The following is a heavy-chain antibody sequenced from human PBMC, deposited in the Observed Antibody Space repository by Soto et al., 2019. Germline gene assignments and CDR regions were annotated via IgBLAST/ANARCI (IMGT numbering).Heavy chain of an antibody. V-gene: IGHV4-34*01. J-gene: IGHJ6*03. CDR3: ARGGFTMVRGAPYYYYYMDV. D-gene: IGHD3-10*01. Sequence: TDTPFLTCAVSGRSFIVYFWSWISKPPWKGLEWIGEINHSGSTNYNPSLKSRVTISVDTSKNQFSLKLSSVTAADTAVYYCARGGFTMVRGAPYYYYYMDVWGKGTTVT. CDR2: INHSGST. CDR1: GRSFIVYF.